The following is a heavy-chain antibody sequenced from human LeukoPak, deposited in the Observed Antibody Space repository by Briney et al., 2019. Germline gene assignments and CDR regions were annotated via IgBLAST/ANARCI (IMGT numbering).Heavy chain of an antibody. J-gene: IGHJ4*02. CDR1: GFTFSSYS. V-gene: IGHV3-21*01. D-gene: IGHD3-9*01. Sequence: GGSLRLSCAASGFTFSSYSMNWVRQAPGKGLEWVSSISSSSSYIYYADSVKGRFTISRDNAKNSLYLQMNILRAEDTAVYYCAREDLHYDILTGYYFDGYFDYWGQGTLVTVSS. CDR2: ISSSSSYI. CDR3: AREDLHYDILTGYYFDGYFDY.